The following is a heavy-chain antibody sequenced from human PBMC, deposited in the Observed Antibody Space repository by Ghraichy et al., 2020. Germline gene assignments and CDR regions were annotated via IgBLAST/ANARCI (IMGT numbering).Heavy chain of an antibody. Sequence: SETLSLTCTVSGGSITSSSYYWGWIRQPPGKGLEWIGSIYYSGSTYYNPSLKSRVTISVDTSKNQFSLKLSSVTAADTAVYYCARLTGTTIDYWGQGTLVTVSS. V-gene: IGHV4-39*01. D-gene: IGHD1-7*01. CDR3: ARLTGTTIDY. J-gene: IGHJ4*02. CDR2: IYYSGST. CDR1: GGSITSSSYY.